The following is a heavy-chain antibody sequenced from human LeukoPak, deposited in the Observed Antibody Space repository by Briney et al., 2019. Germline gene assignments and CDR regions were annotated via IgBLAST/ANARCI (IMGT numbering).Heavy chain of an antibody. V-gene: IGHV4-34*01. CDR2: INHSGRST. CDR1: GGSFNDYF. Sequence: SETLSLTCAVYGGSFNDYFWSWMRQPPGKGLEWIGEINHSGRSTNYNRSLKSRVTLSVDTSKNQFSLKLSSVTAADTAVYYCARRIYASGRFDYWGQGTLVTVSS. J-gene: IGHJ4*02. D-gene: IGHD3-10*01. CDR3: ARRIYASGRFDY.